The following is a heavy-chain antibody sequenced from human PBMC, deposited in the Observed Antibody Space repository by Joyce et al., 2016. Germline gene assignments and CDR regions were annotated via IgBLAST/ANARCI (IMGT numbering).Heavy chain of an antibody. CDR3: ARVYYYDSSGYSRDYWYFDS. CDR2: VHHSGIT. CDR1: GDSITRNHW. D-gene: IGHD3-22*01. Sequence: QVQLQESGPGLVKPSGTLSLTCTVSGDSITRNHWWSWVRQSPGKGLEGIGEVHHSGITSYNPSLKSRVTISVDSAKNQFSLRLSSVTAADTAVYYCARVYYYDSSGYSRDYWYFDSWGRGTLVTVSS. J-gene: IGHJ2*01. V-gene: IGHV4-4*02.